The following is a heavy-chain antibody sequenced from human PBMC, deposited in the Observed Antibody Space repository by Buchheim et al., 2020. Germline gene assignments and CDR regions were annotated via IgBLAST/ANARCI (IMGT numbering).Heavy chain of an antibody. CDR2: ISTRDTTI. V-gene: IGHV3-48*01. J-gene: IGHJ4*02. D-gene: IGHD3-3*01. Sequence: EVQLVESGGGLVQPGGSLRLSCAASGFTLSTFSMSWVRQAPGKGLEWVSYISTRDTTINYADSVKGRFTISGDNAKKSLYLQMNSLRAEDTALYYCARDYDFAFDSWGQGTL. CDR1: GFTLSTFS. CDR3: ARDYDFAFDS.